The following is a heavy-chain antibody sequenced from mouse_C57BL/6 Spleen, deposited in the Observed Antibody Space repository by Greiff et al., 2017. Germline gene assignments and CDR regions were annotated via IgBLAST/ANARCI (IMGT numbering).Heavy chain of an antibody. CDR2: IHPNSGST. V-gene: IGHV1-64*01. D-gene: IGHD1-1*02. CDR1: GYTFTSYW. Sequence: VQLVESGAELVKPGASVKLSCKASGYTFTSYWMHWVKQRPGQGLEWIGMIHPNSGSTNYNEKFKSKATLTVDKSSSTAYMQLSSLTSEDSAVYYCARGGSLDYWGQGTTLTVSS. CDR3: ARGGSLDY. J-gene: IGHJ2*01.